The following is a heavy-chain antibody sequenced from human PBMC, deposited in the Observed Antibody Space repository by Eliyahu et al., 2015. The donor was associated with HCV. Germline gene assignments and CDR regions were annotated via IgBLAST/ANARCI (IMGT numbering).Heavy chain of an antibody. CDR1: GFXLNNRLG. Sequence: QVTLKESGPVLVKPTETLTLTCTVSGFXLNNRLGVSWIRQSPGKXLEWLAHIFSXDGKSYSTSLRSRLTISRDTSKSHVVLTMTNMDPVDTATYYCARVLTELFLWDWYYYLDVWGKGTTVTVSS. V-gene: IGHV2-26*01. CDR3: ARVLTELFLWDWYYYLDV. J-gene: IGHJ6*03. D-gene: IGHD3-3*01. CDR2: IFSXDGK.